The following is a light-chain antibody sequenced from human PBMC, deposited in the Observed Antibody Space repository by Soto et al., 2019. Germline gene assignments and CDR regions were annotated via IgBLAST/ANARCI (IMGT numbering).Light chain of an antibody. CDR2: DAS. V-gene: IGKV3-15*01. CDR1: QSVSSN. Sequence: EIVMTQSPSTLSVSPGERATFSCRASQSVSSNVAWYQQKPGQAPRLLIYDASTRATGVPARFSGSASGTEFTLTISSLQSEDFAVYYCQQYNNWPPWTFGQGTKVDIK. J-gene: IGKJ1*01. CDR3: QQYNNWPPWT.